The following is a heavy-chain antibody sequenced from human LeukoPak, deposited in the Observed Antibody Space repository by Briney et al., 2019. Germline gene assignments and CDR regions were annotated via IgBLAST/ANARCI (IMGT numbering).Heavy chain of an antibody. Sequence: GASVTVSCKASGYTFTGYYMHWVRQAPGQGREWMGWINPNSGGTNYAQKFQGWVTMTSDTSISTAYMELSRLRSDDTAVYYCARDGALTGYPAGGDYWGQGTLVTVSS. CDR1: GYTFTGYY. J-gene: IGHJ4*02. D-gene: IGHD3-9*01. CDR2: INPNSGGT. CDR3: ARDGALTGYPAGGDY. V-gene: IGHV1-2*04.